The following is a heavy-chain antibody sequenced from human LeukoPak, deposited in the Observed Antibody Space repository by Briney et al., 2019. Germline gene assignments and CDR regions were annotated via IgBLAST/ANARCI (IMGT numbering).Heavy chain of an antibody. D-gene: IGHD6-19*01. V-gene: IGHV4-59*01. J-gene: IGHJ4*02. Sequence: SETLSLTCTVSGGSISSYYWSWIRQPPGKGLEWIGYIYYTGSTKYNPSLKSRVTISLGTSKNQFSLKLSSVTAADTAVYYCARSEYSSGWYPMDYWGQGTLVTVSS. CDR1: GGSISSYY. CDR2: IYYTGST. CDR3: ARSEYSSGWYPMDY.